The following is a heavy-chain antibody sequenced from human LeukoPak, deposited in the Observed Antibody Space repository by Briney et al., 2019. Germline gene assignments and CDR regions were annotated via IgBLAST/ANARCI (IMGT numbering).Heavy chain of an antibody. V-gene: IGHV3-30-3*01. D-gene: IGHD1-7*01. CDR2: ISYDGSNK. Sequence: PGGSLRLSCAASGFTFSSYAMHWVRQAPGKGLEWVAVISYDGSNKYYADSVKGRFTISRDNSKNTLYLQMNSLRAEDTAVYYCARSRNPNYYFDYWGQGTLVTVSS. J-gene: IGHJ4*02. CDR1: GFTFSSYA. CDR3: ARSRNPNYYFDY.